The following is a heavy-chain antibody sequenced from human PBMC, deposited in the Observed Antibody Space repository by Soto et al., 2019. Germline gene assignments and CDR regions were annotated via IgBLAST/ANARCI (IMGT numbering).Heavy chain of an antibody. D-gene: IGHD2-8*01. Sequence: ASVKVSCKASGYSFTDYHIHWVRQAPGQGLEWLGRINPKSGGTSTAQKFQGWVTMTRDRSISTVYMELTRLRTDDTAVYFCARGHSTDCSNGVCSFFYNHEMDVWGQGTTVTVSS. CDR1: GYSFTDYH. J-gene: IGHJ6*02. CDR2: INPKSGGT. V-gene: IGHV1-2*04. CDR3: ARGHSTDCSNGVCSFFYNHEMDV.